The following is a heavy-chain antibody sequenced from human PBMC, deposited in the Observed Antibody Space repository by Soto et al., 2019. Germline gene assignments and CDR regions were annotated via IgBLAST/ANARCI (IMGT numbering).Heavy chain of an antibody. J-gene: IGHJ3*02. V-gene: IGHV3-33*01. Sequence: GGSLRLSWAAAGFTFSSYGMHWVRQAPGKGLEWVAVIWYDGSNKYYADSVKGRFTISRDNSKNTLYLQMNSPRAEDTAVYYCARDLSSGYLLYAFDIWGQGTMVTVSS. CDR1: GFTFSSYG. D-gene: IGHD3-22*01. CDR3: ARDLSSGYLLYAFDI. CDR2: IWYDGSNK.